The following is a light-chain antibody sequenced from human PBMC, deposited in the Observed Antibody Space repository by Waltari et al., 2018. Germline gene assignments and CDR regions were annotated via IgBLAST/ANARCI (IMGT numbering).Light chain of an antibody. J-gene: IGLJ3*02. V-gene: IGLV2-14*03. CDR2: DVS. CDR1: RSDVGGYNH. Sequence: QSALTQPASVSGSPGQSITISCTGTRSDVGGYNHVSWYQQHPGKAPKLMIYDVSNRPSGVSNRFSGSKSGNTASLTISGLQAEDEADYHCSSYTSSSTLVFGGGTKLTVL. CDR3: SSYTSSSTLV.